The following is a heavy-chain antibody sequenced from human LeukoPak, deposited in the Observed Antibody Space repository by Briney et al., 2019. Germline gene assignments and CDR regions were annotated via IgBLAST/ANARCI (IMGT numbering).Heavy chain of an antibody. J-gene: IGHJ4*02. CDR1: GFTFSSYA. CDR2: ISGIGDST. CDR3: ARHYDSNSYGPGY. V-gene: IGHV3-23*01. Sequence: GGSLRLSCGASGFTFSSYAMSWVRRAPGKGLEWVSTISGIGDSTYYADSVKGRFTTSRDNAKNSLYLQMNSLRAEDTAVYYCARHYDSNSYGPGYWGQGTLVTVSS. D-gene: IGHD3-22*01.